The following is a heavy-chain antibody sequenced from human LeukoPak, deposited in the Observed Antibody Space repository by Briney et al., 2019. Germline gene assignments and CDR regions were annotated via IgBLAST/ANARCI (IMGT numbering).Heavy chain of an antibody. Sequence: SETLSLTCTVSGGSISSYYWSWLRQPPGKGLEWIGYIYYSGSTNYNPSPKSRVTISVDTSKNQFSLKLSSVTAADTAVYYCARASPNWFDPWGQGTLVTVSS. CDR2: IYYSGST. V-gene: IGHV4-59*01. CDR1: GGSISSYY. J-gene: IGHJ5*02. CDR3: ARASPNWFDP.